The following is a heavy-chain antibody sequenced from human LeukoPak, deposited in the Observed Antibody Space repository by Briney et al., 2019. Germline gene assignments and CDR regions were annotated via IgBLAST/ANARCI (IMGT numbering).Heavy chain of an antibody. CDR2: IKQDGSEK. Sequence: PGGSLRLSCAASGFTFSSYWMSWVRQAPGKGLEWVANIKQDGSEKYYVDSVKGRFTISRDNAKNSLYLQMNSLRAEDTAVYYCARGVHNYDYGDTGWFDPWGQGTLVTVSS. D-gene: IGHD4-17*01. V-gene: IGHV3-7*01. CDR3: ARGVHNYDYGDTGWFDP. CDR1: GFTFSSYW. J-gene: IGHJ5*02.